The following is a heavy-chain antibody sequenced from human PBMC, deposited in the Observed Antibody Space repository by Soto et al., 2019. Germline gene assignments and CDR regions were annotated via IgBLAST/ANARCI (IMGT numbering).Heavy chain of an antibody. CDR2: ISAFYGKT. J-gene: IGHJ6*02. CDR3: ARDLYYDILTGSNPYGMDV. V-gene: IGHV1-18*01. D-gene: IGHD3-9*01. CDR1: GYTFTSYG. Sequence: ASVKVSCKASGYTFTSYGISWVRQAPGQGLEWMGWISAFYGKTNYAQKFQGRVTITTDKSTSTAYMELRSLRSEDTAVYYCARDLYYDILTGSNPYGMDVWGQGTTVTVSS.